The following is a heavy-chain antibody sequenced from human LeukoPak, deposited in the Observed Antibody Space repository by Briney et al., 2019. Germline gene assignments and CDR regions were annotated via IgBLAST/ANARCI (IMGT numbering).Heavy chain of an antibody. V-gene: IGHV7-4-1*02. CDR3: ARDLDYYDRGVFDY. D-gene: IGHD3-10*02. J-gene: IGHJ4*02. Sequence: ASVKVSCKASGYTFTGYYMHWVRQAPGQGLEWMGWINTNTGNPTYAQGFTGRFVFSLDTSVSTAYLQISSLKAEDTAVYYCARDLDYYDRGVFDYWGQGTLVTVSS. CDR1: GYTFTGYY. CDR2: INTNTGNP.